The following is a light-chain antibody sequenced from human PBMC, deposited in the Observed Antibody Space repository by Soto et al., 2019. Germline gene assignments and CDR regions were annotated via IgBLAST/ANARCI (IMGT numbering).Light chain of an antibody. CDR2: KDS. J-gene: IGLJ2*01. CDR1: ALPKQY. V-gene: IGLV3-25*02. Sequence: SYELTQPPSVSVSPGQTARITCSGDALPKQYAYWYQQKPGQAPVLVIYKDSERRSGIPERISGSSSGRTVTLTISGVQAEDEADYFCQSADSSDTYGVFGGGTKLTVL. CDR3: QSADSSDTYGV.